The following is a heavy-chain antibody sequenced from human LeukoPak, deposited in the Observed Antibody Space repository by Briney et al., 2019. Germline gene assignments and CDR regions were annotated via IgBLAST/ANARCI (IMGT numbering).Heavy chain of an antibody. Sequence: TLSLTCTVSGDSVSSSNDYWSWIRQPAGKGLEWIGRIYASGNTNYNPSLKSRVTISVDTSKNQFSLKLSSVTAADTAVYYCARRMVDLYWYFDLWGRGTLVTVSS. CDR2: IYASGNT. CDR3: ARRMVDLYWYFDL. D-gene: IGHD4/OR15-4a*01. V-gene: IGHV4-61*02. CDR1: GDSVSSSNDY. J-gene: IGHJ2*01.